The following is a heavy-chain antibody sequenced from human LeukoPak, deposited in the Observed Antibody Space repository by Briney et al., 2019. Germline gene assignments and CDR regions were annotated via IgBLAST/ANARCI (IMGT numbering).Heavy chain of an antibody. CDR1: GGSISSGGYY. CDR2: ICHSGST. D-gene: IGHD6-19*01. CDR3: AREGKLTGYFGGLGFNY. J-gene: IGHJ4*02. V-gene: IGHV4-30-2*01. Sequence: SETLSLTCTVSGGSISSGGYYWSWIRQPPGKGLEWIGYICHSGSTYYNPSLKSRVTISVDRCKNQFSLNLTSVTAADTAVYYCAREGKLTGYFGGLGFNYWGQGTLVTVSS.